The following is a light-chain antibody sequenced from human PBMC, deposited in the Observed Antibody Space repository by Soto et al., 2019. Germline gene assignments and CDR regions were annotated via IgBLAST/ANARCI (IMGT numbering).Light chain of an antibody. V-gene: IGLV2-8*01. CDR2: EVS. Sequence: QSVLTQPPSASGSPGQSVTITCTGKRNKIEGNNIVSWYQQHPGKATKLIIYEVSKRPSGVPDRFSGSKSGNTASLTVFGLLAEDEADYYCTSYAGSNNVYVFGTGTKVTVL. CDR3: TSYAGSNNVYV. J-gene: IGLJ1*01. CDR1: RNKIEGNNI.